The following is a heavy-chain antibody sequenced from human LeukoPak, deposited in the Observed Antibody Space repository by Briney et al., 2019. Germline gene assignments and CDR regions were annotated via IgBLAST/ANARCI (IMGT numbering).Heavy chain of an antibody. CDR3: ARLPYSSGWYVY. Sequence: SETLSLTCSVSGGSINSYFWSWIRQPPGKGLEWIGYIYYSGSTNYNPSLESRVTVSVDTSKNQFSLKLSSVTASDTAVYYCARLPYSSGWYVYWGQGILVTVSS. J-gene: IGHJ4*02. V-gene: IGHV4-59*01. CDR2: IYYSGST. D-gene: IGHD6-19*01. CDR1: GGSINSYF.